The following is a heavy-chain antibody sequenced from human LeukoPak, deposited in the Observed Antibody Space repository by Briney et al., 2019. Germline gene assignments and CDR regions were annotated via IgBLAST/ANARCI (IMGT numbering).Heavy chain of an antibody. V-gene: IGHV3-11*04. CDR2: ISSSGSTI. Sequence: GGSLRLSCAASGFTFSDYYMSWTRQAPGKGLEWVSYISSSGSTIYYADSVKGRFTISRDNAKNSLYLQMNSLRAEDTAVYYCARVEVDGSYSRGNHFDYWGQGTLVTVSS. D-gene: IGHD6-13*01. CDR3: ARVEVDGSYSRGNHFDY. CDR1: GFTFSDYY. J-gene: IGHJ4*02.